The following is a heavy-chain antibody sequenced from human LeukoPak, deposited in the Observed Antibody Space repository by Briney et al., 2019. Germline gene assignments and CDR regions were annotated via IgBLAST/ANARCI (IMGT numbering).Heavy chain of an antibody. CDR3: AKDAGHCSGGSCYRQDY. V-gene: IGHV3-30*18. J-gene: IGHJ4*02. Sequence: GGSLRLSCAASGFTFSTYGMHWVRQAPGKGPEGVAVISNDGSNKYHAESVRGRFTISRDNSKNTLYLQMNSLRAEDTAVYYCAKDAGHCSGGSCYRQDYWGQGTLVTVSS. CDR2: ISNDGSNK. D-gene: IGHD2-15*01. CDR1: GFTFSTYG.